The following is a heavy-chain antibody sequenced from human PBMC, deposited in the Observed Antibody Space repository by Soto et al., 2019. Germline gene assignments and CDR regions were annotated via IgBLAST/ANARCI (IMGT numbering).Heavy chain of an antibody. CDR2: ISGSGGSP. J-gene: IGHJ4*02. D-gene: IGHD6-19*01. Sequence: GGSLRLSCAASGFTFSSYAMSWVRQAPGKGLEWVSGISGSGGSPYYADSVKGRFTISRDNPKNTLYLQMNSLRAEDTAVYYCAKDLPNGIAVAGSFDYWGQGTLVTVSS. CDR3: AKDLPNGIAVAGSFDY. CDR1: GFTFSSYA. V-gene: IGHV3-23*01.